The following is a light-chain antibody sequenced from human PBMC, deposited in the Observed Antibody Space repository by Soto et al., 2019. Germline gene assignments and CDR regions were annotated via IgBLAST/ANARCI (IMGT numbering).Light chain of an antibody. V-gene: IGLV1-47*01. Sequence: QSVLTQPPSASGPPGQRVTISCSGGSSNIGSNYVYWYQQVPGTAPKLLIHTNNQRPSGVPDRFYGSKSGTSASLAISGLRSEDKADYYCAAWDDSLSRWVFGGGTKLTVL. CDR3: AAWDDSLSRWV. J-gene: IGLJ3*02. CDR1: SSNIGSNY. CDR2: TNN.